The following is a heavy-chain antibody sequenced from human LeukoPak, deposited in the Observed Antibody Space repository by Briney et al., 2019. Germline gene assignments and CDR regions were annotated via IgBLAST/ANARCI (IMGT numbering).Heavy chain of an antibody. D-gene: IGHD5-18*01. V-gene: IGHV4-34*01. Sequence: GSLRLSCAASGFTFSTFAMIWVRQPPGKGLEWIGEINHSGSTNYNPSLKSRVTISVDTSKNQFSLKLSSVTAADTAVYYCARHYSYGPGYWGQGTLVTVSS. CDR3: ARHYSYGPGY. CDR1: GFTFSTFA. J-gene: IGHJ4*02. CDR2: INHSGST.